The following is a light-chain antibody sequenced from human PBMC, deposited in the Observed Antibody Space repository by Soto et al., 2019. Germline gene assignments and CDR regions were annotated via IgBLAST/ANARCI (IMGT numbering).Light chain of an antibody. V-gene: IGKV3-15*01. CDR1: QSVSSS. CDR2: GAS. CDR3: QQYNNWWT. Sequence: EVVMTQSPATLSMSPGERATLSCRASQSVSSSLAWYQQKPGQAPRLLIYGASTRATGIPDRFSGSGSETEFTLTLSSLQAEDFAIYYCQQYNNWWTFGQGTKVEIK. J-gene: IGKJ1*01.